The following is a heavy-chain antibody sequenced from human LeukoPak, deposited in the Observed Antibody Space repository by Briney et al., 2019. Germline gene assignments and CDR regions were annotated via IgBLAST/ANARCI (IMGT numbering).Heavy chain of an antibody. CDR2: IYYSGIT. V-gene: IGHV4-59*08. D-gene: IGHD3-10*01. J-gene: IGHJ6*02. CDR3: ARHNPSYYYYGVDV. CDR1: GDSVTNYY. Sequence: SETLSLTCTVSGDSVTNYYWSWIRQPPGKGLEWIGYIYYSGITSFNPSLKSRVTTSADTSKNQFSLRLSYVTAADTAVYYCARHNPSYYYYGVDVWGQGTTVTVSS.